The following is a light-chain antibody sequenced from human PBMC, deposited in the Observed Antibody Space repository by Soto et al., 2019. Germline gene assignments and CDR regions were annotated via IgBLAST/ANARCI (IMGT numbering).Light chain of an antibody. CDR3: QQYYHYSPWT. CDR2: AAS. CDR1: QSISSY. V-gene: IGKV1-39*01. Sequence: DIQMTQSTSSLSASFGDRVTITWRASQSISSYLNWYQQKPGKAPKLLIYAASSLQSGVPSRFSGSGSGTEFTPTISSLQPDDFATYYCQQYYHYSPWTFGQGTKVDIK. J-gene: IGKJ1*01.